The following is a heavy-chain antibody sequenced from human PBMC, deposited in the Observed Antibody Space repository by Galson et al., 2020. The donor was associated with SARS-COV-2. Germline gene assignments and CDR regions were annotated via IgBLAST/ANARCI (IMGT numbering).Heavy chain of an antibody. D-gene: IGHD3-22*01. CDR3: ARGGYDSSGYFKYYYYYMDV. V-gene: IGHV3-30*04. Sequence: GGSLRLSCAASGFTFSSYAMHWVRQAPGKGLEWVAVISYDGSNKYYADSVKGRFTISRDNSKNTLYLQMNSLRAEDTAVYYCARGGYDSSGYFKYYYYYMDVWGKGTTVTVSS. J-gene: IGHJ6*03. CDR2: ISYDGSNK. CDR1: GFTFSSYA.